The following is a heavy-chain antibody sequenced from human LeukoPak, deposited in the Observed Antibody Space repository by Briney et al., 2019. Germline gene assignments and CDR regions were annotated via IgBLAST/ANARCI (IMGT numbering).Heavy chain of an antibody. CDR2: IYYSGST. V-gene: IGHV4-39*07. CDR3: ARSHRDGYNHDAFDI. J-gene: IGHJ3*02. CDR1: GGSISSSSYY. Sequence: TETLSLTCTVSGGSISSSSYYWGWIRQPPGKGLEWIGSIYYSGSTYYNPSLKSRVTISVDTSKNQFSLKLSSVTAADTAVYYCARSHRDGYNHDAFDIWGQGTMVTVSS. D-gene: IGHD5-24*01.